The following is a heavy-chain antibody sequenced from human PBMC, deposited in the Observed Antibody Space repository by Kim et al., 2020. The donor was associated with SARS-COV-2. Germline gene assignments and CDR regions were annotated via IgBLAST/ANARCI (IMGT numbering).Heavy chain of an antibody. D-gene: IGHD3-3*01. V-gene: IGHV3-7*01. CDR3: ARDPDYDFWSGYQPSDY. J-gene: IGHJ4*02. CDR2: IKQDGSEK. CDR1: GFTFSSYW. Sequence: GGSLRLSCAASGFTFSSYWMSWVRQAPGKGLEWVANIKQDGSEKYYVDSVKGRFTISRDNAKNSLYLQMNSLRAEDTAVYYCARDPDYDFWSGYQPSDYWGQGTLVTVSS.